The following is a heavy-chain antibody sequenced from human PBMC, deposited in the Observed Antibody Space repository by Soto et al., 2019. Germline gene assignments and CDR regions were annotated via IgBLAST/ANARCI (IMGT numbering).Heavy chain of an antibody. Sequence: ASVKVSCKASGYTFTNFGITWVRQAPGQGLEGMGWISVYHGHTSYAQRFKGRVTMTTDTSTSTVYLELRSLRSADTAVYYCARGDYGGNSDFLSNWGQGTLVTVSS. CDR1: GYTFTNFG. J-gene: IGHJ4*02. CDR3: ARGDYGGNSDFLSN. CDR2: ISVYHGHT. V-gene: IGHV1-18*04. D-gene: IGHD4-17*01.